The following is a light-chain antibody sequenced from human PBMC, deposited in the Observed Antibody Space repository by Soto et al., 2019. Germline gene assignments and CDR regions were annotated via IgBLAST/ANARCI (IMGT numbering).Light chain of an antibody. Sequence: ETVMTQSPTTLSVSPGERAKPSCRASQSVSSKLAWYQQQHAQAARLLLYGASTRATGSTAGFSGSGSGTEFTLPISSLQSEDYAVYYCQQYNNWPPITFGQGTRLEIK. J-gene: IGKJ5*01. CDR2: GAS. V-gene: IGKV3D-15*01. CDR1: QSVSSK. CDR3: QQYNNWPPIT.